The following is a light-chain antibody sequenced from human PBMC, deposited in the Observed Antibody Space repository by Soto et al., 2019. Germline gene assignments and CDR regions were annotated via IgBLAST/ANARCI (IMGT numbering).Light chain of an antibody. J-gene: IGKJ1*01. CDR2: DAS. V-gene: IGKV3-11*01. CDR3: QHRNNWDWT. CDR1: QSVRSD. Sequence: ETVLTQFPATLSLSPVERATLSCRASQSVRSDLACYQHKTGQAPRLLIYDASNRATGIPGRFSGRGSGTDFTLNISSLEPEDFAVYYCQHRNNWDWTFGQGTKVEVK.